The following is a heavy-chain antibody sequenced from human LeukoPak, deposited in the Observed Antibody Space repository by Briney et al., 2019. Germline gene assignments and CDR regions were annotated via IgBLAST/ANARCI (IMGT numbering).Heavy chain of an antibody. CDR1: GTSISSHY. Sequence: SETLSLTCTFSGTSISSHYWSWIRQPPGKGMEWIGYIYSGGSTNYNPSLKSRVTMPVDTSKNQFSLTLTSVTAADTALYFCATRPGGSTWYGVFDYWSPGTLVTVS. J-gene: IGHJ4*02. CDR3: ATRPGGSTWYGVFDY. CDR2: IYSGGST. D-gene: IGHD6-13*01. V-gene: IGHV4-59*11.